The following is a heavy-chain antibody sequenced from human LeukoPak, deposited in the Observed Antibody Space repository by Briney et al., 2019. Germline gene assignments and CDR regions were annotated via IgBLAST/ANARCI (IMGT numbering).Heavy chain of an antibody. CDR2: ISWISGSI. J-gene: IGHJ3*02. V-gene: IGHV3-9*01. Sequence: GRPLRLSCAASGFNFDNYAMHWVRQAPGKGLEWVSGISWISGSIGYADSVKGRFTISRDNAKNSLYLQMNSLRAEDTALYYCAKDIAPATDAFDIWGQGTMVTVSS. D-gene: IGHD2-2*01. CDR3: AKDIAPATDAFDI. CDR1: GFNFDNYA.